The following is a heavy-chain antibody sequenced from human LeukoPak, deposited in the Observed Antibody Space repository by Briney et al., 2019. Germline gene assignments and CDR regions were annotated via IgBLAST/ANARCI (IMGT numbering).Heavy chain of an antibody. J-gene: IGHJ4*02. Sequence: GGSLRLSCAVSGFTFSTFAMIWFRQPPGKGVEWVSSIFPSGGEIHYADSVRGRFTISRDNSKSTLSLQMNSLRAEDTAIYYCATYRQVLLPFESWGQGTLVTVSS. CDR3: ATYRQVLLPFES. CDR2: IFPSGGEI. CDR1: GFTFSTFA. D-gene: IGHD2-8*02. V-gene: IGHV3-23*01.